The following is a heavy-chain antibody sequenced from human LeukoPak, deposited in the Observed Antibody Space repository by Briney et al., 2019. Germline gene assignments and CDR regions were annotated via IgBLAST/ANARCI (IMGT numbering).Heavy chain of an antibody. V-gene: IGHV3-23*01. CDR3: AKVPPYYYDSSGYPLAHAFDI. J-gene: IGHJ3*02. D-gene: IGHD3-22*01. CDR1: GFIFSSYA. Sequence: PGGSLRLSCAASGFIFSSYAMSWVRQAPGKGLEWVSAISGSGGSTYYADSVKGRFTISRDNSKNTLYLQMNSLRAEDTAVYYCAKVPPYYYDSSGYPLAHAFDIWGQGTMVTVSS. CDR2: ISGSGGST.